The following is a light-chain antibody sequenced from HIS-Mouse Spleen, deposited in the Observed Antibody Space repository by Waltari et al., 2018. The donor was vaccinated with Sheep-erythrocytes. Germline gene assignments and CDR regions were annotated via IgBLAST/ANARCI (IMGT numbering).Light chain of an antibody. Sequence: QSALTQPRSVSGSPGQAVTISCTGTSSDGAGYHYVSWYQQHPGKAPKLMIYDVSKRPSGVPDRFSGSKSGNTASLTISGLQAEDEADYYCCSYAGSYNHVFATGTKVTVL. J-gene: IGLJ1*01. CDR2: DVS. V-gene: IGLV2-11*01. CDR3: CSYAGSYNHV. CDR1: SSDGAGYHY.